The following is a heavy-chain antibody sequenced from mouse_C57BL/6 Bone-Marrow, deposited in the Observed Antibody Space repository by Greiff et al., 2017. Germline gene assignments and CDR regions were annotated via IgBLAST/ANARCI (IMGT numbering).Heavy chain of an antibody. CDR2: ISYDGSN. D-gene: IGHD4-1*01. Sequence: EVKLEESGPGLVKPSQSLSLTCSVTGYSITSGYYWNWIRQFPGNKLEWMGYISYDGSNNYNPSLKNRISITRDTSKNQFFLKLNSVTTEDTATYYCARENCYFGYWGQGTTLTVSS. CDR1: GYSITSGYY. V-gene: IGHV3-6*01. CDR3: ARENCYFGY. J-gene: IGHJ2*01.